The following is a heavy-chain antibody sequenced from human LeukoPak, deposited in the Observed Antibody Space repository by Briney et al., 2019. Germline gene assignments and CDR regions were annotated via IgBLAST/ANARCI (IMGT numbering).Heavy chain of an antibody. J-gene: IGHJ4*02. D-gene: IGHD3-22*01. CDR2: IYYSGGT. Sequence: SETLSLTCIVSGASISSYYWSWIRQPPGKGLEWIGYIYYSGGTSYNPSLRSRVTTSVDKSKNQFSLNLSSVTAADTAVYYCAGSSGGSGYYEDWGQGTLVTVSS. V-gene: IGHV4-59*08. CDR3: AGSSGGSGYYED. CDR1: GASISSYY.